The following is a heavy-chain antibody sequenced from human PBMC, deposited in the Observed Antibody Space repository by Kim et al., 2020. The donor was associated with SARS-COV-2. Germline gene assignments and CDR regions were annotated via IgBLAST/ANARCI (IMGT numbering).Heavy chain of an antibody. CDR3: AREIMVPSSRCYFYHMDV. CDR2: IYNTGST. J-gene: IGHJ6*02. D-gene: IGHD3-10*01. Sequence: SETLSLTCSVSGGSITNYYWSWIRQPPGKGLEWIGYIYNTGSTNYNPSLKSRVTISLDTSNKQFSLRLTSVTAADTAVYYCAREIMVPSSRCYFYHMDVWGPGTTVTVSS. V-gene: IGHV4-59*13. CDR1: GGSITNYY.